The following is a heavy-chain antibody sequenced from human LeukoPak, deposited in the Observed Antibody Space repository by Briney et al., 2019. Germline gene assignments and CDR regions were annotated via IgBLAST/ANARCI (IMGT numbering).Heavy chain of an antibody. Sequence: PSETLSLACTVSGGSVSNSGNYWSWIRQPPGKGLEWIGYIYYSASTNYNPSLKSRVTISVDTSKDQFSLKLTSVTAADTSVYYCARDRSQDRYYYSGMDVWGKGTTVTVAS. D-gene: IGHD2-15*01. J-gene: IGHJ6*04. CDR1: GGSVSNSGNY. CDR2: IYYSAST. V-gene: IGHV4-61*08. CDR3: ARDRSQDRYYYSGMDV.